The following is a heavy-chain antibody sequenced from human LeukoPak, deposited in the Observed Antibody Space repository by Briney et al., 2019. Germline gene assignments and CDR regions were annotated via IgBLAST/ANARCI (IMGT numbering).Heavy chain of an antibody. CDR3: ASYSSSWYGNWFDP. J-gene: IGHJ5*02. D-gene: IGHD6-13*01. CDR2: TSYDGSNK. CDR1: GFTFSSYA. V-gene: IGHV3-30*04. Sequence: GGSLRLSCAASGFTFSSYAMHWVRQAPGKGLEWVAVTSYDGSNKYYADSVKGRFTISRDNSKNTLYLQMNSLRAEDTAVYYCASYSSSWYGNWFDPWGQGTLVTVSS.